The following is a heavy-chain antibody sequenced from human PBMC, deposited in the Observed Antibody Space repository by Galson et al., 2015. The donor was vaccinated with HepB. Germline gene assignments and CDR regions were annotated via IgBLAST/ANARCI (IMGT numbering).Heavy chain of an antibody. V-gene: IGHV1-24*01. J-gene: IGHJ4*02. CDR2: FDPEDGET. Sequence: SVKVSCKVSGYTLTELSMHWVRQAPGKGLEWMGGFDPEDGETIYAQKFQGRVTMTEDTSTDTAYMELSSLRSEDTAVYYCATDLGSYYGSGSYYFDYWGQGTLVTVSS. CDR1: GYTLTELS. D-gene: IGHD3-10*01. CDR3: ATDLGSYYGSGSYYFDY.